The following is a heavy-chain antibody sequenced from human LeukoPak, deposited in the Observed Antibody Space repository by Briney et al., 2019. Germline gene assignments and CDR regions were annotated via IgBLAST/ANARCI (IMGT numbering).Heavy chain of an antibody. J-gene: IGHJ5*02. CDR3: ARNWFDP. V-gene: IGHV3-53*05. CDR2: IYSGGST. Sequence: QPGGSPRLSCAASGFTVSSDYMSWVRQAPGKGLEWVSVIYSGGSTYYADSVKGRFTISRDKSKNTVYLQMNSLRFEDTAMYYCARNWFDPWGQGTLVTVSS. CDR1: GFTVSSDY.